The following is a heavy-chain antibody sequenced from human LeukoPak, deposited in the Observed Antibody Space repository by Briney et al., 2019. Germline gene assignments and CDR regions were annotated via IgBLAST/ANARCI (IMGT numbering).Heavy chain of an antibody. V-gene: IGHV1-2*02. CDR2: INPNSGGT. CDR3: ARAPMIVVIFPPRLDY. J-gene: IGHJ4*02. CDR1: GYTFTGYY. Sequence: ASVKVSCKASGYTFTGYYIHWVRQAPGQGLEWMGWINPNSGGTNYAQKFQGRVTMTGDTSISTAYMELSGLKSDDTAVYYCARAPMIVVIFPPRLDYWGQGTLVTVSS. D-gene: IGHD3-22*01.